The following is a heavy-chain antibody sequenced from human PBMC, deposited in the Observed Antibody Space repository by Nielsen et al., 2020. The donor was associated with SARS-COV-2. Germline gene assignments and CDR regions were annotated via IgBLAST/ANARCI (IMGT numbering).Heavy chain of an antibody. D-gene: IGHD2-2*01. J-gene: IGHJ6*03. CDR2: IIPMFGTA. Sequence: WVRQAPGQGLEWMGGIIPMFGTANYAQKFLGRVTINADESTSTAYMELSSLRSEDTAVYYCARDRGDIVVVPAAMPYYYYYMDVWGKGTTVTVSS. V-gene: IGHV1-69*01. CDR3: ARDRGDIVVVPAAMPYYYYYMDV.